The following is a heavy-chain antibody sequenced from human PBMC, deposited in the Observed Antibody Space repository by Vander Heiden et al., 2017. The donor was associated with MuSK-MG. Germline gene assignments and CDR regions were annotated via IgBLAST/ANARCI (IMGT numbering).Heavy chain of an antibody. Sequence: EVELVESGGGLVQPGGSLRLSCAASGLTFSRYWMSWVRQAPGEGLEWVANIKQDGSEEYYVDSVRGRFTISRDNAWNSLDLQRNSMRADEKAVYYCASPLEGSNSGWSPGGYWGRGTLVTVSS. D-gene: IGHD6-19*01. CDR2: IKQDGSEE. J-gene: IGHJ4*02. CDR3: ASPLEGSNSGWSPGGY. CDR1: GLTFSRYW. V-gene: IGHV3-7*01.